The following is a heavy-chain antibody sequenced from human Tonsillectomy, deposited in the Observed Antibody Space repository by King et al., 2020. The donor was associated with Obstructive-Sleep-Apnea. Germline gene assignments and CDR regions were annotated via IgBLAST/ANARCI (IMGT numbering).Heavy chain of an antibody. Sequence: QLVQSGGGVVQPGRSLRLSCAASGFTFSDYGMHWVRQAPGKGLEWVAFIRYDGSKKYYKESVKGRFTVSREDSKNTLALQMNSLRPDDTAVYYFAKGNDFWGGVSPKFDYWGQGALVTVPS. D-gene: IGHD3-3*01. J-gene: IGHJ4*02. CDR3: AKGNDFWGGVSPKFDY. CDR1: GFTFSDYG. CDR2: IRYDGSKK. V-gene: IGHV3-30*02.